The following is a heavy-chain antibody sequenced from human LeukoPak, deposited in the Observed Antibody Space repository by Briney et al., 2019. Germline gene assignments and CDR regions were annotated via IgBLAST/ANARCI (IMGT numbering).Heavy chain of an antibody. CDR1: GGSISSGSYY. D-gene: IGHD5-24*01. V-gene: IGHV4-61*02. Sequence: SETLSLTCSGSGGSISSGSYYWSWIRQPAGKGLEWIGRFYNSGSTNYNPSLKSRVTISVDTSKNQFSLKLNSVTAADTAVYYCARGRDGYNFLNRGEYYYFDYWGEGTLVTVSS. CDR3: ARGRDGYNFLNRGEYYYFDY. CDR2: FYNSGST. J-gene: IGHJ4*02.